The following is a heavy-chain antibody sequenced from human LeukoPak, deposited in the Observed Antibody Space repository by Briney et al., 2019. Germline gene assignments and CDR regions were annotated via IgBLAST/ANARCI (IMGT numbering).Heavy chain of an antibody. J-gene: IGHJ4*02. Sequence: GRSLRLSCAASGFTFSSYGMHWVRQAPGKGLEWVAVISYDGSNKYYADSVKGRFTISRDNSKNTLYLQMNSLRAEDTAVYYCAKEWLVLTSPFDYWGQGTLVTVSS. CDR3: AKEWLVLTSPFDY. CDR2: ISYDGSNK. D-gene: IGHD6-19*01. V-gene: IGHV3-30*18. CDR1: GFTFSSYG.